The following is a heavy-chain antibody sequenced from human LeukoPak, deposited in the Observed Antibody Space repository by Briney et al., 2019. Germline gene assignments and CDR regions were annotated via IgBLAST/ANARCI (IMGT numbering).Heavy chain of an antibody. Sequence: PGGSLRLSCAASGFTFTTYWMTWVRQAPGKGLQWVASIKGDGSEKYYVDSVKGRFTISRDNAKNSLYLQMNSLRAEDTAVYYCARGGYSSGRGTYYYYGMDVWGQGTTVTVSS. CDR1: GFTFTTYW. CDR2: IKGDGSEK. V-gene: IGHV3-7*02. J-gene: IGHJ6*02. CDR3: ARGGYSSGRGTYYYYGMDV. D-gene: IGHD6-19*01.